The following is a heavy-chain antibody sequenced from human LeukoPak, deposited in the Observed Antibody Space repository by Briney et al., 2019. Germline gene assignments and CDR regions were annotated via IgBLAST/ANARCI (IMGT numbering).Heavy chain of an antibody. D-gene: IGHD1-26*01. CDR2: ITSSSSTI. CDR1: GFTFSSYS. J-gene: IGHJ4*02. V-gene: IGHV3-48*01. CDR3: ARGTAYYVNDY. Sequence: GGSLRLSCAASGFTFSSYSMNWVRQAPGKGLEWVSYITSSSSTIQCADSAKGRFTVSRDNAKNSLYLQMNSLRAEDTAVYYCARGTAYYVNDYWGQGALVTVSS.